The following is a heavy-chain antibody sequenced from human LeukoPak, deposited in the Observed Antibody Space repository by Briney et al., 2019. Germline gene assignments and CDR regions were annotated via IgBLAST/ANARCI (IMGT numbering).Heavy chain of an antibody. D-gene: IGHD3-22*01. CDR1: GGTFSSYA. Sequence: GASVKVSCKASGGTFSSYAISWVRQAPGQGLEWMGGIIPIFGTANYAQKFQGRVTITTDESTSTAYMELSSLRSEDTAVYYCARAEHYYDSSGYCLDYWGQGTLVTVSS. CDR2: IIPIFGTA. V-gene: IGHV1-69*05. J-gene: IGHJ4*02. CDR3: ARAEHYYDSSGYCLDY.